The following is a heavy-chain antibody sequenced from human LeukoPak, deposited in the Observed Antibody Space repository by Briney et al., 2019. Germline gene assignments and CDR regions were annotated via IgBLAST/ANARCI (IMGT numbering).Heavy chain of an antibody. V-gene: IGHV4-61*01. CDR2: IYYSGST. Sequence: SETLSLTCTVSGGPVSSSSYYWSWIRQPPGKGLEWIGYIYYSGSTNYNPSLKSRVTISVDTSKNQFSLKLSSVTAADTAVYYCARAGITMVRGVVYYYGMNVWGQGTTVTVSS. CDR3: ARAGITMVRGVVYYYGMNV. J-gene: IGHJ6*02. CDR1: GGPVSSSSYY. D-gene: IGHD3-10*01.